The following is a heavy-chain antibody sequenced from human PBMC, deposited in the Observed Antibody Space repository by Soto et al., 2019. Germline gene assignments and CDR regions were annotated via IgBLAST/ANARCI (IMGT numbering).Heavy chain of an antibody. CDR2: ISQSGTT. Sequence: PSETLSLTCAVSGASISSDNRWTWVRQPPGEGLEWIGEISQSGTTKYSPSLASRVTISVDKSKNQFSLRLTSMTAADTAVYYCAKKVPAALRLYYFFGLDVWGQGTTVTVSS. J-gene: IGHJ6*02. CDR3: AKKVPAALRLYYFFGLDV. V-gene: IGHV4-4*02. D-gene: IGHD2-15*01. CDR1: GASISSDNR.